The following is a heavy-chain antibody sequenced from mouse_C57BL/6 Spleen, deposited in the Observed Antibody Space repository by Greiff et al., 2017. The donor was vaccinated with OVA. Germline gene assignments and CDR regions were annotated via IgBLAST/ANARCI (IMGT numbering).Heavy chain of an antibody. CDR3: ARGSYGYGGYY. CDR1: GYSFTSYW. J-gene: IGHJ2*01. V-gene: IGHV1-52*01. CDR2: IDPSDSET. Sequence: QVQLQQPGAELVRPGSSVKLSCKASGYSFTSYWMHWVKQRPIQGLEWIGNIDPSDSETHYNQKFKDKATLTVDKSSSTAYMQLSSLTSEDSAVYYCARGSYGYGGYYWGQGTTLTVSS. D-gene: IGHD2-2*01.